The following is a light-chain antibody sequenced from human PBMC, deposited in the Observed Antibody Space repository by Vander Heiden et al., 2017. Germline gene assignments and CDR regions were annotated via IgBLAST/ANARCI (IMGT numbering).Light chain of an antibody. CDR3: QQYYNWPYT. V-gene: IGKV3-15*01. CDR1: QSLSSN. J-gene: IGKJ2*01. CDR2: GAY. Sequence: EIVMTQSPVTLSVSPGEGATLSCRASQSLSSNLAWYQQKPGQAPRLLIYGAYTRATGIPARFSGSGSGTEFSLTISSLQSEDFAVYYCQQYYNWPYTFGQGTKLDIK.